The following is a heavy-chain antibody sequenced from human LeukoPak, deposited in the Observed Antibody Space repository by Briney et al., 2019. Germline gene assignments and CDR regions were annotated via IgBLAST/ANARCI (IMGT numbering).Heavy chain of an antibody. Sequence: GGSLSLSCAASGFVFSSYGMSWVRQAPGKGLEWVSAISGSGGSTYYADSVKGRFTISRDNSKNTLYLQMNSLRAEDTAVYYCAKDYATVGDYDYWGQGTLVTVSS. V-gene: IGHV3-23*01. J-gene: IGHJ4*02. D-gene: IGHD4-23*01. CDR1: GFVFSSYG. CDR3: AKDYATVGDYDY. CDR2: ISGSGGST.